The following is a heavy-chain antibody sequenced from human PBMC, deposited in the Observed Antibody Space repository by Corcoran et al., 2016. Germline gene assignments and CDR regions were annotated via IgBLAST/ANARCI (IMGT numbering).Heavy chain of an antibody. D-gene: IGHD2-2*01. V-gene: IGHV3-7*01. CDR3: ATPPAVVDQAY. Sequence: EVHLVESGGGLVQPGGSLRLSCAASGFFFSNYWMTWVRQAPGKGLEWVANIKPDGGETYYMDSVKGRFSISRDNARNTLYLQVSSLRAEDTAVYYCATPPAVVDQAYWGQGTLVTVSS. J-gene: IGHJ4*02. CDR2: IKPDGGET. CDR1: GFFFSNYW.